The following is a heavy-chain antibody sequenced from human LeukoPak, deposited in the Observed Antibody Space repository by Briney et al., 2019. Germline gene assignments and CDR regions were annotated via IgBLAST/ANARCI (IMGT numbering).Heavy chain of an antibody. CDR2: ISYDGSNK. CDR3: ARDEDVLLWFGELPYYYYGMDV. Sequence: GRSLRLSCVASGFTFSSYAMHWVRQAPGKGLEWVAVISYDGSNKYYADSVKGRFTISRDNSKNTLYLQMNSLRAEDTAVYYCARDEDVLLWFGELPYYYYGMDVWGKGTTVTVSS. V-gene: IGHV3-30*04. D-gene: IGHD3-10*01. CDR1: GFTFSSYA. J-gene: IGHJ6*04.